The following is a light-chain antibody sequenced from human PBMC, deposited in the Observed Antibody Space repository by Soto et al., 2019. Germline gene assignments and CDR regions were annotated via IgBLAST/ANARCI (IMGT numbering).Light chain of an antibody. Sequence: DIQMTQSPSSLSASVGDRVTITCRASQGISNNLAWYQQKPGKVPQLLIYGASTLQSGVPSRFSGSRSGTDFTLTISSLQPEDGATYYCQKYDSAPLTFGQGTKVEFK. CDR3: QKYDSAPLT. J-gene: IGKJ1*01. V-gene: IGKV1-27*01. CDR2: GAS. CDR1: QGISNN.